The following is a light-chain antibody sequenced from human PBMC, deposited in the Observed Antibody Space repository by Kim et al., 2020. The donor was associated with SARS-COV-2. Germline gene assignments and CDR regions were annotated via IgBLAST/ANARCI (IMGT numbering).Light chain of an antibody. CDR1: QSVRSTS. V-gene: IGKV3-20*01. J-gene: IGKJ2*01. CDR2: GAS. Sequence: LSPRERATLSCRASQSVRSTSLGWYQQKPGQAPRLLIYGASSRATGIPDRFSGSGSGTDFALTISSLQPEDFATYYCQQSYSTPRTFGQGTKLEI. CDR3: QQSYSTPRT.